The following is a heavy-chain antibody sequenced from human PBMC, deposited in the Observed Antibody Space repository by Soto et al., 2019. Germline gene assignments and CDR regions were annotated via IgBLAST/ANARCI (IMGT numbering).Heavy chain of an antibody. CDR2: IWYDGSNK. V-gene: IGHV3-33*01. Sequence: PGGSLRLSCAASGFTFSSYGMHWVRQAPGKGLEWVAVIWYDGSNKYYADSVKGRFTISRDNSKNTLYLQMNSLRAEDTAVYYCARDLHYYGSGSSWFDPWGHRTPVTASS. CDR3: ARDLHYYGSGSSWFDP. D-gene: IGHD3-10*01. J-gene: IGHJ5*02. CDR1: GFTFSSYG.